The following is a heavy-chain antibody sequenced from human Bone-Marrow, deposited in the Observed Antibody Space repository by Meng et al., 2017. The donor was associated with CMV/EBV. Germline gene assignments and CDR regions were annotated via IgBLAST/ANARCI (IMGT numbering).Heavy chain of an antibody. V-gene: IGHV4-34*01. D-gene: IGHD5-12*01. CDR1: GGSFSGYY. Sequence: GSLRLSCAGYGGSFSGYYWSWSRQPPGKGLEWIGEINHSGSTNYNPSLKSRVTISVDTSKNQFSLKLSSVTAADTAVYYCARDPWNYYYYGMDVWGQGTTVTVSS. J-gene: IGHJ6*02. CDR2: INHSGST. CDR3: ARDPWNYYYYGMDV.